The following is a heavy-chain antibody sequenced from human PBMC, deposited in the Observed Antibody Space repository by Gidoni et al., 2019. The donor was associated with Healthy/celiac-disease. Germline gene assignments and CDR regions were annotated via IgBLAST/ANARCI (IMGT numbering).Heavy chain of an antibody. Sequence: EVQLLESGGGLVQPGGSLRLSCAASGFTFSSHAMSWVSQAPGKGLGWVSAISGSGGSTYYADAVKGRFTISRDNSKNTLYLQMNSLRAEDTAVYYCAKDGSFTMVRGVIISPDYWGRGTLVTVSS. CDR1: GFTFSSHA. J-gene: IGHJ4*02. V-gene: IGHV3-23*01. CDR2: ISGSGGST. CDR3: AKDGSFTMVRGVIISPDY. D-gene: IGHD3-10*01.